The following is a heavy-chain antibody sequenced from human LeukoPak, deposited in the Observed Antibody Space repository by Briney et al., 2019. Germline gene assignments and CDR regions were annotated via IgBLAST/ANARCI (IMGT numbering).Heavy chain of an antibody. CDR3: AKAGGSGSYYPSYYYMDV. J-gene: IGHJ6*03. D-gene: IGHD3-10*01. CDR1: GFTVSSNY. Sequence: PGGSLRLSCAASGFTVSSNYMSWVRQAPGKGLEWVSAISGSGGSTYYADSVKGRFTISRDNSKNTLYLQMNSLRAEDTAVYHCAKAGGSGSYYPSYYYMDVWGKGTTVTISS. V-gene: IGHV3-23*01. CDR2: ISGSGGST.